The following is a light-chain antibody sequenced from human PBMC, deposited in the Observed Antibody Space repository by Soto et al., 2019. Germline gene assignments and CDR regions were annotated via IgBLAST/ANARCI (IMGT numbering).Light chain of an antibody. CDR3: VQGTHWPYT. J-gene: IGKJ2*01. CDR1: QSLVYSDGVTY. V-gene: IGKV2-30*01. CDR2: KVS. Sequence: DVVMTQSPLSLPVTLGQPASISCRSSQSLVYSDGVTYLNWFHQRPGQSPRRLFYKVSDRDSGVPDRFSGSGLGTDFTLKISRVEAEDVGVYYCVQGTHWPYTFGQGTNLEIK.